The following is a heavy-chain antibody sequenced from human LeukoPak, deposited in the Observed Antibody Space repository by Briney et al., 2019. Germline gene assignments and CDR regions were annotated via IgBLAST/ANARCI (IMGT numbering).Heavy chain of an antibody. J-gene: IGHJ4*02. V-gene: IGHV1-24*01. CDR2: FDPEDGET. CDR1: GYTLTELS. D-gene: IGHD1-26*01. Sequence: ASVKVSCKVSGYTLTELSMRWVRQAPGKGLEWMGGFDPEDGETIYAQKFQGRVTMTEDTSTDTAYMELSSLRSEDTAVYYCVCGSGRWLEFDYWGQGTLVTVSS. CDR3: VCGSGRWLEFDY.